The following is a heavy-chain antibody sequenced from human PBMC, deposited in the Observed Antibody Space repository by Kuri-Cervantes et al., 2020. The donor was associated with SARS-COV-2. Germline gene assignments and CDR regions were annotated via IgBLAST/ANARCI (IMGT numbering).Heavy chain of an antibody. CDR1: RFAFNSYN. V-gene: IGHV3-48*01. CDR2: ISSSSSTI. J-gene: IGHJ3*02. CDR3: ARDYLGWDDLDAFDI. D-gene: IGHD3-3*01. Sequence: GGSLRLSCTASRFAFNSYNMKWVRQAPGKGLEWVSYISSSSSTIYYADSVKGRFTISRDNAKNSLYLQMNSLRAEDTAVYYCARDYLGWDDLDAFDIWGQGTMVTVSS.